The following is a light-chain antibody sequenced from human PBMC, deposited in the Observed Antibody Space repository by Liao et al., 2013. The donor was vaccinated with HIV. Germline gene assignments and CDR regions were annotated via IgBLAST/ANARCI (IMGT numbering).Light chain of an antibody. V-gene: IGLV3-21*01. CDR2: YDS. Sequence: SYELTQPPSVSVAPGKTATITCGGKDIGSKRVHWYQQKPGQAPVLVIYYDSDRPSGIPERFSGSNSGNTATLTISGTQAMDEADYFCQAWDSSADVVFGGGTKLTVL. J-gene: IGLJ3*02. CDR3: QAWDSSADVV. CDR1: DIGSKR.